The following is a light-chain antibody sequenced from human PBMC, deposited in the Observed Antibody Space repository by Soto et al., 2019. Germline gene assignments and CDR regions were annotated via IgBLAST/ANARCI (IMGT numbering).Light chain of an antibody. CDR1: ESVSGD. CDR2: DAS. J-gene: IGKJ5*01. CDR3: QQYNNWPIT. V-gene: IGKV3-15*01. Sequence: EIVLTQSPATLSLSPAERATLSCMATESVSGDLAWYHHKPGQAPRLLIYDASTRALDTPARFAGSGAGTEFTLTISSLQSEDFAVYFCQQYNNWPITFGQGTRLEIK.